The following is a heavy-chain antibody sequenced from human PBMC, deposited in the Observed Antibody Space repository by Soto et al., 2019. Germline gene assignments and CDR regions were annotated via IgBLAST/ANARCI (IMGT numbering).Heavy chain of an antibody. V-gene: IGHV4-61*01. Sequence: SETLSLTCTVSGGSVSSGSYYWSWIRQPPGKGLEWIGYIYYSGSTNYNPSLKSRVTISVDTSKNQFSLKLSSVTAADTAVYYCARDQNYYGSGSGDYYYYGMDVWGQGTKVTVSS. CDR1: GGSVSSGSYY. CDR3: ARDQNYYGSGSGDYYYYGMDV. J-gene: IGHJ6*02. CDR2: IYYSGST. D-gene: IGHD3-10*01.